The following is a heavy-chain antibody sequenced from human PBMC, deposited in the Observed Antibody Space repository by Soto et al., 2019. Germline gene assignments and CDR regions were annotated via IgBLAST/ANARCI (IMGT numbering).Heavy chain of an antibody. CDR3: AGGIPLVRGLIPGTQY. Sequence: PGGSLRLSCAASGFTFSDYYMIWIRQAPGKGLEWVSYISSSSAYTEYADSVKGRFTISRDNAENSLYLQMNSLRVEDTAVYFCAGGIPLVRGLIPGTQYWGQGTLVTVSS. CDR1: GFTFSDYY. D-gene: IGHD3-10*01. CDR2: ISSSSAYT. J-gene: IGHJ4*02. V-gene: IGHV3-11*05.